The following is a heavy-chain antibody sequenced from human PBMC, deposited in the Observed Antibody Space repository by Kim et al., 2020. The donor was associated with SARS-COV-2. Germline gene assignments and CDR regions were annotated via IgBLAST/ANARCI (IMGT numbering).Heavy chain of an antibody. CDR3: ARDPGGITMIVVVNYYYGRDA. J-gene: IGHJ6*02. D-gene: IGHD3-22*01. V-gene: IGHV3-33*08. Sequence: GGSLRLSCAASGFTFSSYGMHWVRQAPGKGLEWVAVIWYDGSNKYYADSVKGRFTISRDNSKNTLYLQMNSLRAEDTAVYYCARDPGGITMIVVVNYYYGRDAWGQGTTVTASS. CDR1: GFTFSSYG. CDR2: IWYDGSNK.